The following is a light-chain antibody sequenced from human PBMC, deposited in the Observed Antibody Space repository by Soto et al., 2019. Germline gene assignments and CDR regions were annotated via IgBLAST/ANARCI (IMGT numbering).Light chain of an antibody. CDR1: QTVGSSF. Sequence: EIVLTQSPGTLSLSPGERATLSCRASQTVGSSFLAWFQHKPGQAPRLLIYGASSRATGIPDRFSGGGSGTEFTLTISSLQSEDFAIYYCQQYNKWPQTFGQGTKVDIK. V-gene: IGKV3-20*01. CDR2: GAS. CDR3: QQYNKWPQT. J-gene: IGKJ1*01.